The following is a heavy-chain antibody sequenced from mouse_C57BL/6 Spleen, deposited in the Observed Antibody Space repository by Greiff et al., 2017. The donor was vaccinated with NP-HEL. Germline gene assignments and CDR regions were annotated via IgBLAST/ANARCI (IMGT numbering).Heavy chain of an antibody. J-gene: IGHJ1*03. Sequence: VQLQQSGAELVRPGASVTLSCKASGYTFTDYEMHWVKQTPVHGLEWIGAIDPETGGTAYNQKFKGKAILTADKSSSTAYMELRSLTSEDSAVYYCTRPTMITTEAHWYFDVWGTGTTVTVSS. V-gene: IGHV1-15*01. CDR3: TRPTMITTEAHWYFDV. D-gene: IGHD2-4*01. CDR1: GYTFTDYE. CDR2: IDPETGGT.